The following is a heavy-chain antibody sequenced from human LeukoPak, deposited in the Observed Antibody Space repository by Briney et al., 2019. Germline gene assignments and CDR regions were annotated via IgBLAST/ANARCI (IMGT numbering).Heavy chain of an antibody. J-gene: IGHJ6*04. CDR3: ADSITGTTGASWYYYYGMDV. V-gene: IGHV1-69*01. CDR2: IIPICGTA. CDR1: GGTFSSYA. D-gene: IGHD1-20*01. Sequence: SVKVSCKASGGTFSSYAISWVRQAPGQGLEWMGGIIPICGTANYAQKFQGRVTITADESTSTAYMELSRLRSEDTAVYYCADSITGTTGASWYYYYGMDVWGKGTTVTVSS.